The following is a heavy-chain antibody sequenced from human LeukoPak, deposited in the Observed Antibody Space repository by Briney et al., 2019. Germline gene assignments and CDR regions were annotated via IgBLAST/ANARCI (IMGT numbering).Heavy chain of an antibody. V-gene: IGHV6-1*01. CDR2: TYYRSTWYN. CDR1: GDSVSSYSVT. J-gene: IGHJ5*02. CDR3: ARRLTQYDCFDP. D-gene: IGHD2-2*01. Sequence: SQTLSLTCAISGDSVSSYSVTWNWIRQSPSRGLEWLGRTYYRSTWYNDYAVSVRGRITVNPDTSKNQFSLHLNSVTPENTAVYYCARRLTQYDCFDPWGQGTLVTVSS.